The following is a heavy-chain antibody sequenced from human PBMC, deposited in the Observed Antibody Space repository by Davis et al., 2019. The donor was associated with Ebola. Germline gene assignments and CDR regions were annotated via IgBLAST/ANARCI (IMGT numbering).Heavy chain of an antibody. CDR2: ISYDGSNK. Sequence: GESLKISCAASGFTFSSSAMHWVRQAPGKGLEWVAFISYDGSNKYYADSVKGRFTISRDNSKNMVYLQMNSLRTEDTAVYYCAKDAATVVVLAAMDYWGQGTLVTVSS. CDR1: GFTFSSSA. J-gene: IGHJ4*02. V-gene: IGHV3-30-3*01. CDR3: AKDAATVVVLAAMDY. D-gene: IGHD2-15*01.